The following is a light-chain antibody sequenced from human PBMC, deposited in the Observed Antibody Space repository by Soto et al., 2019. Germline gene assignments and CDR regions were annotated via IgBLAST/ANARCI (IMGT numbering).Light chain of an antibody. Sequence: DIQMTQSPSTLSASVGDRVTITCRASQSISSWLAWYQQKPGKAPKLLIYDASSLESGVPSRFSGSGSGTEFTLTISSLQPDDFATYYCQQYGSSPLGVGGGTKVDSK. CDR3: QQYGSSPLG. J-gene: IGKJ4*01. CDR1: QSISSW. CDR2: DAS. V-gene: IGKV1-5*01.